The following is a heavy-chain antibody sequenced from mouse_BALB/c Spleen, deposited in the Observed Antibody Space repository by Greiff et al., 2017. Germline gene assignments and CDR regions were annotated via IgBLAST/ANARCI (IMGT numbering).Heavy chain of an antibody. D-gene: IGHD1-1*01. CDR2: ILPGSGST. CDR1: GYTFSSYW. V-gene: IGHV1-9*01. Sequence: VQLQQSGAELMKPGASVKISCKATGYTFSSYWIEWVKQRPGHGLEWIGEILPGSGSTNYNEKFKGKATFTADTSSNTAYMQLSSLTSEDSAVYYCARGDYYGGNAMDYWGQGTSVTVSS. J-gene: IGHJ4*01. CDR3: ARGDYYGGNAMDY.